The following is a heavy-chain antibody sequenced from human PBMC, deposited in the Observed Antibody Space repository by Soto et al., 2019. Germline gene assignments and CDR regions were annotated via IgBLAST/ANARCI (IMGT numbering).Heavy chain of an antibody. D-gene: IGHD5-18*01. Sequence: SETLSPTCAVSGYSISSGYYWGWLRQPPGKGLEWIGSIYHGGSTYYNPSLKSRVTISVDTSKNQFSLKLSSVTAADTAVYYCARSLRGYSYREGMDVWGQGTTVT. CDR3: ARSLRGYSYREGMDV. CDR2: IYHGGST. V-gene: IGHV4-38-2*01. J-gene: IGHJ6*02. CDR1: GYSISSGYY.